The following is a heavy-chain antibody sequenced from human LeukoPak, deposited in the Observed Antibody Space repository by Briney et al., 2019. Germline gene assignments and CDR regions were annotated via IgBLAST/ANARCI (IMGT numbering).Heavy chain of an antibody. CDR2: IWYDGSNK. J-gene: IGHJ4*02. CDR1: GFTFSSYG. Sequence: GGSLRLSCAASGFTFSSYGMHWVRQAPGKGLEWVAVIWYDGSNKYYADSVKGRLTISRDNSKNTLYLQMNSLRAEDTAVYYCARDLGHTSGLDYWGQGTLVTVSS. CDR3: ARDLGHTSGLDY. D-gene: IGHD3-10*01. V-gene: IGHV3-33*01.